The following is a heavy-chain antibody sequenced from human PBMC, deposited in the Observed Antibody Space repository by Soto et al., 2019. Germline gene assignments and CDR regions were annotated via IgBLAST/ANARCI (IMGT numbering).Heavy chain of an antibody. D-gene: IGHD6-13*01. CDR1: GYTFTSYG. V-gene: IGHV1-18*04. Sequence: GASVKVSCKASGYTFTSYGISWVRQAPGQGLEWMGWISAYNGNTNYAQKLQGRVTMTTDTSTSTAYMELRSLRSDDTAVYYCARVRDQSSSWPNHYYYYGMDVWGQGTTVTVSS. J-gene: IGHJ6*02. CDR3: ARVRDQSSSWPNHYYYYGMDV. CDR2: ISAYNGNT.